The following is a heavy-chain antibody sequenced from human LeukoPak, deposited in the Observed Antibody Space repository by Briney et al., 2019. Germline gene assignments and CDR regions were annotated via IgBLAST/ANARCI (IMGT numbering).Heavy chain of an antibody. CDR1: GGSISSYY. CDR3: AREGECSGGSCYQNDAFDI. CDR2: IFYSGRT. D-gene: IGHD2-15*01. Sequence: SETLSLTCTVSGGSISSYYSSWIRQPPGKGLGWIGYIFYSGRTTYNPPLKSRVNISVEKSENQFSLKLSTVTAADTAVYYCAREGECSGGSCYQNDAFDIWGQGTMVTVSS. J-gene: IGHJ3*02. V-gene: IGHV4-59*01.